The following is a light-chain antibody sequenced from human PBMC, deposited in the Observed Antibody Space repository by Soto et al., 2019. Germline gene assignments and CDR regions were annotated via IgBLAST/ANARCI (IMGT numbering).Light chain of an antibody. J-gene: IGKJ5*01. CDR3: QQRRNWPPSST. V-gene: IGKV3-11*01. CDR1: QSVSSY. CDR2: DAS. Sequence: EIVLTQSPATLSLSPGERATLSCRASQSVSSYLAWYQQKPGQAPSLLIYDASHRATAIPARFSGSGSGTDFTLTISSLEPEDFAVYYWQQRRNWPPSSTFVQGTRRQIK.